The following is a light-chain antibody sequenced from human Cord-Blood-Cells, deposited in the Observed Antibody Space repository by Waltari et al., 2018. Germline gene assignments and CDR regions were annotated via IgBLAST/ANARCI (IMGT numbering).Light chain of an antibody. J-gene: IGLJ2*01. CDR3: QVWDSSSDHVV. CDR2: DDS. CDR1: NLGKKN. V-gene: IGLV3-21*03. Sequence: VPTQPPSVSGAPGKDGRINRGGNNLGKKNVPWDQQKPGQAPVLVVYDDSDRPSGIPERFSGSNSGNTATLTISRVEAGDEADYYCQVWDSSSDHVVFGGGTKLTVL.